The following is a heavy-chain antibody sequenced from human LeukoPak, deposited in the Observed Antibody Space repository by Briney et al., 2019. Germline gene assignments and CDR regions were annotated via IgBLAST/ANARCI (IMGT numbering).Heavy chain of an antibody. CDR3: AKGSLRVVPSATFDY. D-gene: IGHD2-2*01. V-gene: IGHV3-43D*03. J-gene: IGHJ4*02. CDR2: ISWDGGST. CDR1: GFTFDDYA. Sequence: GGSLRLSCAASGFTFDDYAMHWVRQAPGKGLEWVSLISWDGGSTYYADSVKGRFTISRDNSKNTLYLQMHSLRAEDTAVYYCAKGSLRVVPSATFDYWGQGTLVTVSS.